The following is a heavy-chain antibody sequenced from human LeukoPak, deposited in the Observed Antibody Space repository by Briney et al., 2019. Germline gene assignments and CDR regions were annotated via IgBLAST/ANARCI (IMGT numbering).Heavy chain of an antibody. Sequence: SETLSLTCAVYGGSFSGYYWSWIRQPPGKGLEWIGEINHSGSTNYNPSLKSRVTISVDTSKNQFSLKLSSVTAADTAVYYCARGSGYGDFPFDYWGQGTLVSVSS. CDR3: ARGSGYGDFPFDY. CDR1: GGSFSGYY. J-gene: IGHJ4*02. V-gene: IGHV4-34*01. D-gene: IGHD4-17*01. CDR2: INHSGST.